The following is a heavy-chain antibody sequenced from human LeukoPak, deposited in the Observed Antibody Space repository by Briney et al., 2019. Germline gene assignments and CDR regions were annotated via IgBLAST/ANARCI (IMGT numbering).Heavy chain of an antibody. CDR3: ARVSTSRVAGYDPQWYFDL. J-gene: IGHJ2*01. D-gene: IGHD5-12*01. CDR1: GYTFSNYD. CDR2: ISACNGNT. Sequence: ASVKVSCKASGYTFSNYDINWVRQAPGQGLEWMGWISACNGNTNYLQKFQGRVTMTTDTSTNTVYMELRSLRSDDTAVYYCARVSTSRVAGYDPQWYFDLWGRGTPVTVSP. V-gene: IGHV1-18*01.